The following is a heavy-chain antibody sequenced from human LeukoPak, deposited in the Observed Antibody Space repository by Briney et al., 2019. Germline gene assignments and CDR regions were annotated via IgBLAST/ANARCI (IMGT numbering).Heavy chain of an antibody. CDR1: GFTFNTYG. CDR3: AKGGRYSGYAGAFDI. D-gene: IGHD5-12*01. V-gene: IGHV3-23*01. J-gene: IGHJ3*02. Sequence: GGSLRLSCAASGFTFNTYGMSWVRQAPGKGLEWVSVISNSGGITYYADSVKGRFTISRDNSKNTLFLQMNSLRVEDTAVYYCAKGGRYSGYAGAFDIWGQGTMVTVSS. CDR2: ISNSGGIT.